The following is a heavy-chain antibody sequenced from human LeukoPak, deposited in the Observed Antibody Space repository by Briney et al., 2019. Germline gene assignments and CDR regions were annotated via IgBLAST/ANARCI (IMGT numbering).Heavy chain of an antibody. J-gene: IGHJ4*02. D-gene: IGHD5-12*01. V-gene: IGHV1-69*06. CDR1: GGTFSSYS. CDR3: ARGDPSTDSGYVY. Sequence: SVKVCCKASGGTFSSYSISLVRQAPGQGLEWMGGIIPIFGTANYAQKFQGRVTITADKSPSTAYMELSSLRSEDTAVYYCARGDPSTDSGYVYWGQGTLVTVSS. CDR2: IIPIFGTA.